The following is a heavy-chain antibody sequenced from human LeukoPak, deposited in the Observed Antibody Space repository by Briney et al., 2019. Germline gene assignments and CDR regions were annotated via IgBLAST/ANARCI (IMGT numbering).Heavy chain of an antibody. CDR3: AKPAQVDGSIDVFDI. CDR2: ISWNSGSI. CDR1: GFILDDYA. Sequence: GRSLRLSCAASGFILDDYAMHWVRQAPGKGLEWVSGISWNSGSIGYADSVRGRFTISRDNSKNSLYLQMNSLRAEDTALYYCAKPAQVDGSIDVFDIWGQGTMVTVSS. D-gene: IGHD5-24*01. V-gene: IGHV3-9*01. J-gene: IGHJ3*02.